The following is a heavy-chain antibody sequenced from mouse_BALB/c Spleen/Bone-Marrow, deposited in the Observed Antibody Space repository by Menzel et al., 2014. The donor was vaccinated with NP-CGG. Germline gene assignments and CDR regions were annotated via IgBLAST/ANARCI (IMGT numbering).Heavy chain of an antibody. CDR2: IDPASDYS. V-gene: IGHV14-3*02. D-gene: IGHD4-1*01. CDR3: ASLTGTFDY. CDR1: GFNIKDTY. J-gene: IGHJ2*01. Sequence: EVQLQESGAELVMPGASVKLSCTVSGFNIKDTYMYWVKQRPQQGLDWIGRIDPASDYSQYDPKFQGKATITADTFSNTAYLQLNSLTSEDTAVYFCASLTGTFDYWGQGTTLTVSS.